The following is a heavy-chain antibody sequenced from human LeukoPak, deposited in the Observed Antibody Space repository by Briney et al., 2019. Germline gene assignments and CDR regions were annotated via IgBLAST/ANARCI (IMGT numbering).Heavy chain of an antibody. D-gene: IGHD3-9*01. CDR1: GFTFSSYS. V-gene: IGHV3-21*01. CDR2: ISSSSSYI. CDR3: ARDPYDYYDILTGYSQT. J-gene: IGHJ4*02. Sequence: GGSLRLSCAASGFTFSSYSMNWVRQAPGKGLEWVSSISSSSSYIYYADSVKGRFTISRDNAKNSLYLQMNSLRAEGTAVYYCARDPYDYYDILTGYSQTWGQGTLVTVSS.